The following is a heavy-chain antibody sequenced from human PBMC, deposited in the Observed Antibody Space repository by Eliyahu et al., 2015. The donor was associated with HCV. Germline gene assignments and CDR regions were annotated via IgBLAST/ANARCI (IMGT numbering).Heavy chain of an antibody. V-gene: IGHV4-59*01. CDR1: GXSISSXY. J-gene: IGHJ6*02. CDR3: ARGPRDYGDYWDFYYVMDV. CDR2: IYYIRWA. D-gene: IGHD4-17*01. Sequence: QVQLQESGPGLVKPSETLSLTCSVSGXSISSXYWSWIRQPPGKGLEWIGYIYYIRWANHHPSLKSRVTISVDTSKNQFSLNLYSVTAADTAVYYCARGPRDYGDYWDFYYVMDVWGQGTTVTVSS.